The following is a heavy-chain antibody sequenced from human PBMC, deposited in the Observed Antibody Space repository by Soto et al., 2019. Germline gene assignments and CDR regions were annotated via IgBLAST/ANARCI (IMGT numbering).Heavy chain of an antibody. D-gene: IGHD3-22*01. CDR1: GYTFTSYG. V-gene: IGHV1-18*01. CDR2: ISAYNGNT. Sequence: QVQLVQSGAEVKKPGASVKVSCKASGYTFTSYGIIWVRQAPGQGLEWMGWISAYNGNTNYAQKLQGRVTMTTDTSTSTAYMELRSLRSDDTAVYYCARVGYDSSGYYPTSHAFDIWGQGTMVTVSS. CDR3: ARVGYDSSGYYPTSHAFDI. J-gene: IGHJ3*02.